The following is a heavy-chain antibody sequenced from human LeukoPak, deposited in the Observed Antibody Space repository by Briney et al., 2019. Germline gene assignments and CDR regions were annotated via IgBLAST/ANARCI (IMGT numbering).Heavy chain of an antibody. CDR2: IRYDGSNE. J-gene: IGHJ6*03. Sequence: GGSLRLSCAASGFTFSSYEMNWVRQAPGKGLEWVTFIRYDGSNEYYADSVKGRFSISRDNSKNTLYLEMNSLRAEDTAVYYCAKNGGKLHSYYMDVWGKGTTVTISS. D-gene: IGHD4-23*01. V-gene: IGHV3-30*02. CDR3: AKNGGKLHSYYMDV. CDR1: GFTFSSYE.